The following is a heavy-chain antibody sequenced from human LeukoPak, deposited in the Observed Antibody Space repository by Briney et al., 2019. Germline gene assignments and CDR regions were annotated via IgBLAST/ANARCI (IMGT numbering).Heavy chain of an antibody. CDR3: ARDLDWNYADY. CDR1: GGSISSYY. Sequence: SETLSLTCTVSGGSISSYYWSWIRQPAGKGLEWIGRIYSSGSTNYNPSLKSRVTMSVDTSKNQFSLIVISVTAADTAVYYCARDLDWNYADYWGQGTLVTVSS. D-gene: IGHD1-7*01. J-gene: IGHJ4*02. CDR2: IYSSGST. V-gene: IGHV4-4*07.